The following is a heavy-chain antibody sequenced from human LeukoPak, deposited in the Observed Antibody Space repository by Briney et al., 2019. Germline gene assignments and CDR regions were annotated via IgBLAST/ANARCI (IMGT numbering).Heavy chain of an antibody. Sequence: GGSLRLSCAASGFTFSSYGMHWVRQAPGKGLEWVAVISYDGSNKYYADSVKGRFTISRDNSKNTLYLQMNSLRAEETAVYYCRSLIAARQDAFDIWGQGTMVTVSS. CDR2: ISYDGSNK. CDR1: GFTFSSYG. J-gene: IGHJ3*02. CDR3: RSLIAARQDAFDI. D-gene: IGHD6-6*01. V-gene: IGHV3-30*03.